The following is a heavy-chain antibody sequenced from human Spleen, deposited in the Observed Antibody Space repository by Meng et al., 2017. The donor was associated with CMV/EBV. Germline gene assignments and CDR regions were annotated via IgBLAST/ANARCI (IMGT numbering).Heavy chain of an antibody. CDR3: ARDGYSSSWTPHSWFDP. CDR2: IRGSGGTT. V-gene: IGHV3-23*01. CDR1: GFTFSSYA. D-gene: IGHD6-13*01. J-gene: IGHJ5*02. Sequence: GESLKISCAASGFTFSSYAMTWVRQAPGKGLEWVSTIRGSGGTTYYADSVKGRFTISRDNSKNTLYLQMNSLRVEDTAVYYCARDGYSSSWTPHSWFDPWGQGTLVTVSS.